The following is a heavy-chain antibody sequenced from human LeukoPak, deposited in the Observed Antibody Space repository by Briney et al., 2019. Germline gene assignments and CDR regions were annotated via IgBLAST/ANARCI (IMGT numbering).Heavy chain of an antibody. Sequence: GGSLRLSCAASGFTFSTYWMHWVRQAPGKGLVWVSHINSDGSSTNYADSVKGRFTISRDNAKNTLYLQMNSLRAEDTAVYYCAGPMTEIDYGGQGTLVTVSS. CDR2: INSDGSST. CDR1: GFTFSTYW. V-gene: IGHV3-74*01. D-gene: IGHD2-21*02. CDR3: AGPMTEIDY. J-gene: IGHJ4*02.